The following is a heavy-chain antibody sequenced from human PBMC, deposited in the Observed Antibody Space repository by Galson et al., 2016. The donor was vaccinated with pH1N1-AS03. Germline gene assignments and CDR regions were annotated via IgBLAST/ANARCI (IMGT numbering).Heavy chain of an antibody. Sequence: ETLSLTCTVSGDSISIDYWSWIRQSAGKGLEWVGRTHTSGSNNYNPSLKGRVTMSIDRSKNEISLKVTSVTAADTAVYYCSREALYSSVDCFDLWGQGTQVTVSS. CDR3: SREALYSSVDCFDL. D-gene: IGHD2-2*02. V-gene: IGHV4-4*07. J-gene: IGHJ4*02. CDR2: THTSGSN. CDR1: GDSISIDY.